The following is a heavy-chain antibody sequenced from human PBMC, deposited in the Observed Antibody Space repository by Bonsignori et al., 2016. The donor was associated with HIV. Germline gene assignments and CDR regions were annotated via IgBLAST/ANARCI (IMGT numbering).Heavy chain of an antibody. J-gene: IGHJ4*02. CDR3: ARVSGGYYYDSSGYYKGSLYFDY. D-gene: IGHD3-22*01. V-gene: IGHV4-59*01. Sequence: SETLSLSCTVSGGSISSYYWSWIRQPPGKGLEWIGYIYYSGSTNYNPSLKSRVTISIDSSKNQLSLKLSSVTAADTAVYYCARVSGGYYYDSSGYYKGSLYFDYWGQGTLVTVSS. CDR2: IYYSGST. CDR1: GGSISSYY.